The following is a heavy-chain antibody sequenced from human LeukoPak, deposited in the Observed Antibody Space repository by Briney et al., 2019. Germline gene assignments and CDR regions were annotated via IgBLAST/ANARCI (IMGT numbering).Heavy chain of an antibody. Sequence: SVKVSCKASGYTSTSYGISWVRQAPGQGLEWMGWISAYNGNTNYAQKLQGRVTMTTDTSTSTAYMELRSLRSDDTAVYYCARGRGYCSSISCLPEGYWGQGTLVTVSS. CDR2: ISAYNGNT. CDR1: GYTSTSYG. V-gene: IGHV1-18*04. D-gene: IGHD2-2*01. J-gene: IGHJ4*02. CDR3: ARGRGYCSSISCLPEGY.